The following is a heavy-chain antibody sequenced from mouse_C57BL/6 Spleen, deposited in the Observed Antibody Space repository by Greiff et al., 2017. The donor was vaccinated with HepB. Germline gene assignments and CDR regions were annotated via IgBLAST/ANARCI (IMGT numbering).Heavy chain of an antibody. CDR1: GYTFTSYW. CDR3: ARKIYYYFDY. J-gene: IGHJ2*01. CDR2: IHPNSGST. D-gene: IGHD1-1*01. Sequence: VQLQQPGAELVKPGASVKLSCKASGYTFTSYWMHWVKQRPGQGLEWIGMIHPNSGSTNSNEKFKSKATLTVDKSSSTAYMQLSSLTSEDSAVYYCARKIYYYFDYWGQGTTLTVSS. V-gene: IGHV1-64*01.